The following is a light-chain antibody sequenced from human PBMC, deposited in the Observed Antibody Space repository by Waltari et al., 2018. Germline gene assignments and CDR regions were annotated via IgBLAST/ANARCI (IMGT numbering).Light chain of an antibody. Sequence: IVLTQSPATLCLSPGETATLSCRASRTVGTYLAWYQHKPGKPPRLLIYDVFNRANGIPARFSGSGSGTDFTLTISSLEPEDSAVYFCQQRKYWPPLTFGGGTKVMIK. CDR1: RTVGTY. V-gene: IGKV3-11*01. CDR2: DVF. J-gene: IGKJ4*01. CDR3: QQRKYWPPLT.